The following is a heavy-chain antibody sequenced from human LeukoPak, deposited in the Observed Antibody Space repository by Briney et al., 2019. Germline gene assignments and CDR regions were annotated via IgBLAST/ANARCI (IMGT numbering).Heavy chain of an antibody. D-gene: IGHD3-10*01. J-gene: IGHJ4*02. CDR1: GYSITTGYY. Sequence: PSETLSLTCTVSGYSITTGYYWGWVRQAPGKGLEWIASIYHSGSTYYNPSLKSRVTISVDTSKNQFSLKLSSVTAADTAVYYCARDQDYYGSGSYGPDYWGQGTLITVSS. CDR2: IYHSGST. CDR3: ARDQDYYGSGSYGPDY. V-gene: IGHV4-38-2*02.